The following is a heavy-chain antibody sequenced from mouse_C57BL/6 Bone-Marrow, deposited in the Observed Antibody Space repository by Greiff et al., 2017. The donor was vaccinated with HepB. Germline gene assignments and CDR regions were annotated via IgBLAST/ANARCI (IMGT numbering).Heavy chain of an antibody. D-gene: IGHD1-3*01. CDR2: IYPGSGST. J-gene: IGHJ2*01. CDR3: ARRTDYIFDF. V-gene: IGHV1-55*01. Sequence: VQLQQPGAELVKPGASVKMSCKASGYTFTSYWITWVKQRPGQGLEWIGDIYPGSGSTNYNEKFKSKATLTVDTSSSTAYMHLSSLTSEDSAVYYCARRTDYIFDFWGRGTTLTVSS. CDR1: GYTFTSYW.